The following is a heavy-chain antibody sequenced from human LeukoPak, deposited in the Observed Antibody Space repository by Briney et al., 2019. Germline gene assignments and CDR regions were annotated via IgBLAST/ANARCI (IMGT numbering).Heavy chain of an antibody. CDR1: GFTFSDYY. CDR3: ARPSSHTAMVSGWFDP. CDR2: ISSSGSTI. V-gene: IGHV3-11*04. D-gene: IGHD5-18*01. Sequence: GGPLRLSCAASGFTFSDYYMSWIRQAPGKGLEWVSYISSSGSTIYYADSVKGRFTISRDNAKNSLYLQMNSLRAEDTAVYYCARPSSHTAMVSGWFDPWGQGTLVTVSS. J-gene: IGHJ5*02.